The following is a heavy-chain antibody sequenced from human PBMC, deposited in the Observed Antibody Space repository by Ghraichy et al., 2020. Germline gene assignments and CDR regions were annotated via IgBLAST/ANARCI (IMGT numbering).Heavy chain of an antibody. CDR1: GFIFSSYW. V-gene: IGHV3-7*03. D-gene: IGHD1-1*01. CDR3: ARAQIWNDAFDI. J-gene: IGHJ3*02. Sequence: GRSLRLSCAASGFIFSSYWMSWVRQAPGKGLEWVANIKQDGSEKYYVDSVKGRFTISRDNAKKSLYLQMNSLRGEDTAVYYCARAQIWNDAFDIWGQGTMVTVSS. CDR2: IKQDGSEK.